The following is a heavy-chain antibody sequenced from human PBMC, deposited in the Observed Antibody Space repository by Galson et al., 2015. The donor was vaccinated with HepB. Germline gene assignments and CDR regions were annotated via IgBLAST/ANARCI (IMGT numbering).Heavy chain of an antibody. CDR3: AKDRSMVTMILVVIGMDV. Sequence: SLRLSCAASGFTFSSYAMSWVRQAPGKGLEWVSTISGSGGSTYYADSVKGRFTISRDNSKNTLYLQMNSLRAEDTAVYYCAKDRSMVTMILVVIGMDVWGQGTTVTVSS. D-gene: IGHD3-22*01. CDR2: ISGSGGST. J-gene: IGHJ6*02. CDR1: GFTFSSYA. V-gene: IGHV3-23*01.